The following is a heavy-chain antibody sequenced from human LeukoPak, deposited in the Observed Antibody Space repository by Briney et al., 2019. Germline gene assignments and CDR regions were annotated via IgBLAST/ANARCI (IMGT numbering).Heavy chain of an antibody. J-gene: IGHJ6*03. D-gene: IGHD2-15*01. V-gene: IGHV3-30*04. Sequence: SGGSLRLSCAASGFTFSSYAMHWVRQAPGKGLEWVAVISYDGSNKYYADSVKGRFTISRDNSKNTLYLQMNSLRAEDTAVYYCARAGYCSGGSCMGGYMDVWGKGTTVTVSS. CDR3: ARAGYCSGGSCMGGYMDV. CDR1: GFTFSSYA. CDR2: ISYDGSNK.